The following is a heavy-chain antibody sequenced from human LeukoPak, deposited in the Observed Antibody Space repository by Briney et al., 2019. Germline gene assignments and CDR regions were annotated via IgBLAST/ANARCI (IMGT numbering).Heavy chain of an antibody. D-gene: IGHD5-18*01. Sequence: SSETLSLTCTVSGYSISSGYYWGWIRQPPGKGLEWIGSIYHSGSTYYNPSLKSRVTISVDTSKNQFSLKLSSVTAADTAVYYCARSGYRYGADALDIWGQGTMVTVSS. CDR3: ARSGYRYGADALDI. CDR2: IYHSGST. V-gene: IGHV4-38-2*02. J-gene: IGHJ3*02. CDR1: GYSISSGYY.